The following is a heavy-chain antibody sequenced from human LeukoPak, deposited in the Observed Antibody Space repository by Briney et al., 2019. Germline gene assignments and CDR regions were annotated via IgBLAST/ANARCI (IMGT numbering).Heavy chain of an antibody. CDR2: ISYDGSNK. J-gene: IGHJ4*02. CDR3: ARDAQMKEDSRSWYPY. Sequence: GGSLRLSCAASGFTFSSYAMHWVRQAPGKGLEWVAVISYDGSNKYYADSVKGRFTISRDNSKNTLYLQMNSLRAEDTAVYYCARDAQMKEDSRSWYPYWGQGTLVTVSS. CDR1: GFTFSSYA. D-gene: IGHD6-13*01. V-gene: IGHV3-30-3*01.